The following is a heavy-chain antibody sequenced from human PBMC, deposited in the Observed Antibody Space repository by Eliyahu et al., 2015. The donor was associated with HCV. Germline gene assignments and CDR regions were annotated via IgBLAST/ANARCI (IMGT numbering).Heavy chain of an antibody. V-gene: IGHV3-30*03. CDR1: GFXFXSXG. CDR2: ISYDGSNK. J-gene: IGHJ6*02. Sequence: QVQLVESGGGVVQPGRPLXLSCAASGFXFXSXGXPWVRQAPGKGLGWVAVISYDGSNKYYADSVKGRFTISRDNSKNTLYLQMNSLRAEDTAVYYCSGSGSYSKYYYYYYGMDVWGQGTTVTVSS. CDR3: SGSGSYSKYYYYYYGMDV. D-gene: IGHD3-10*01.